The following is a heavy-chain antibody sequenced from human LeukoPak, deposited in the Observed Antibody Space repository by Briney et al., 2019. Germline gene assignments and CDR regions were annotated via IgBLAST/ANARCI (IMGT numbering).Heavy chain of an antibody. CDR2: IYPGDSDT. CDR3: ARIGYCSSTSCFPFDY. D-gene: IGHD2-2*01. V-gene: IGHV5-51*01. J-gene: IGHJ4*02. CDR1: GYSFTSYW. Sequence: GESLKISCQGSGYSFTSYWIGWVRQMPGKGLEWMGIIYPGDSDTRYSPSFQGQVTISADKSISTAYLQWSSLKASDTAMYYCARIGYCSSTSCFPFDYWGQGTRVTVSS.